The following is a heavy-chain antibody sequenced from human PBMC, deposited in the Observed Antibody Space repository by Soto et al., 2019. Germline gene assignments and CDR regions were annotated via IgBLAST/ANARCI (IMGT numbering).Heavy chain of an antibody. Sequence: SETLSLTCAVSGGSISSGGYSWSWIRQPPGKGLEWIGYIYHSGSTYYNPSLKSRVTISVDRSKNQFSLKLSSVTAADTAVYYCARDHITGARRGYYYGMDVWGQGTTVTVSS. CDR1: GGSISSGGYS. D-gene: IGHD1-20*01. J-gene: IGHJ6*02. V-gene: IGHV4-30-2*01. CDR2: IYHSGST. CDR3: ARDHITGARRGYYYGMDV.